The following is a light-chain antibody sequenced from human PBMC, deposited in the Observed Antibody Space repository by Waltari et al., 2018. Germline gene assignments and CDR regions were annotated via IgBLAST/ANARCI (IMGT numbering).Light chain of an antibody. J-gene: IGKJ1*01. V-gene: IGKV1-9*01. CDR3: QLLNSSQWT. CDR1: QGISDF. CDR2: AAS. Sequence: IQLTQSPSSLSASVGDRVTITCRASQGISDFLAWYQKKPGKAPKLLIYAASTLQSGVPSRFSGSGSGTDFTLTITSLQPEDFATYYCQLLNSSQWTFGQGTKVEIK.